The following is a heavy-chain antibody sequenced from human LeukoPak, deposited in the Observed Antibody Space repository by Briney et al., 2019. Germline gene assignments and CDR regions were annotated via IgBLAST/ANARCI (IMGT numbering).Heavy chain of an antibody. J-gene: IGHJ4*02. Sequence: ASVKVSCKFSGYTLTELSMHWVRQAPGKGLEWMGGFDPEDGETIYAQKFQGRVTMTEDTSTDTAYMELSSLRSEDTAVYYCAHGKGRWLHLIYWGQGTLVTVSS. V-gene: IGHV1-24*01. CDR3: AHGKGRWLHLIY. CDR2: FDPEDGET. D-gene: IGHD5-24*01. CDR1: GYTLTELS.